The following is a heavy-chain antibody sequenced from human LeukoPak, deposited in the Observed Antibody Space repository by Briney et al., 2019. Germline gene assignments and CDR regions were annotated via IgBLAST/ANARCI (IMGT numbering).Heavy chain of an antibody. Sequence: GGSLRLSRAASGFTFSSYGMHWVRQAPGRGLEWVSSISDSGDNTYYADSVRGRFTISRDNSKNTLYLQMNNVRAEDTATYSCAKDQISGWYYFDNWGQGTLVTVSS. CDR2: ISDSGDNT. D-gene: IGHD6-19*01. CDR3: AKDQISGWYYFDN. V-gene: IGHV3-23*01. CDR1: GFTFSSYG. J-gene: IGHJ4*02.